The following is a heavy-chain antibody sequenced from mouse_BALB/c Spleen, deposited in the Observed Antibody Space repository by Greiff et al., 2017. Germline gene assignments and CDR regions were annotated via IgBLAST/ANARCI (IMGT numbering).Heavy chain of an antibody. D-gene: IGHD2-4*01. J-gene: IGHJ2*01. CDR2: ISSGGST. Sequence: EVQLVESGGGLVKPGGSLKLSCAASGFTFSSYAMSWVRQTPGRRLEWVASISSGGSTYYPDSVKGRVTISRDNDRNILYLQMSSLRSEDTAKYYYARDNGYDSFDYWGQGTTLTVSS. CDR1: GFTFSSYA. CDR3: ARDNGYDSFDY. V-gene: IGHV5-6-5*01.